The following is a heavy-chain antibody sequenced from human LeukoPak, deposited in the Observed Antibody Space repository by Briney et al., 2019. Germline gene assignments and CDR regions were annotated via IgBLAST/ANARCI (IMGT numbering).Heavy chain of an antibody. V-gene: IGHV4-59*01. D-gene: IGHD6-6*01. CDR1: GGSISDYY. J-gene: IGHJ4*02. CDR3: AISSIAALGPDY. Sequence: SETLSLTCTVSGGSISDYYWSWIRQPPGKGLEWIGYIYSSGSTNYNPSLKNRLTISLDTPKNQFSLKLTSVTAADTAVYYCAISSIAALGPDYWGQGTLVTVSS. CDR2: IYSSGST.